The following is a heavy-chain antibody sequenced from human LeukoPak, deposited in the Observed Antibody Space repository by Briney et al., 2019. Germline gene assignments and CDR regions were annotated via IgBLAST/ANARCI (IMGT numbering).Heavy chain of an antibody. CDR2: ISSSSGYI. CDR3: ARDRNTVTTSRFFDL. D-gene: IGHD4-17*01. CDR1: GFTFSYYS. V-gene: IGHV3-21*01. J-gene: IGHJ2*01. Sequence: PGGSLRLSCAASGFTFSYYSMNWVRQAPGKGLEWVSSISSSSGYIYYADSVKGRFTISRDSAKNSLYLQMNSLRAEDTAVYYCARDRNTVTTSRFFDLWGRGTLVTVSS.